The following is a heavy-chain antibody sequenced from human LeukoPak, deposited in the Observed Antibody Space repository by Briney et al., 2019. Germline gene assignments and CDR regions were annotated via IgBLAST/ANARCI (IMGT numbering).Heavy chain of an antibody. D-gene: IGHD2-2*01. CDR2: IHYSGRT. Sequence: PSETLSLTCTVSGGSISGTSYYWGWLRQPPGKGPEWIGSIHYSGRTYYKPSLKSRVTISVDTSKNQFSLKLTSVTSADTAVYYCARTPGFSTSFWDWGQGTLVTVSS. CDR1: GGSISGTSYY. J-gene: IGHJ4*02. V-gene: IGHV4-39*01. CDR3: ARTPGFSTSFWD.